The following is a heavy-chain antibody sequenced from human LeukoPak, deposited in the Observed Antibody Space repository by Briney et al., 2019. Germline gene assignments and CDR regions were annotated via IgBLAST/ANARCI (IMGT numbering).Heavy chain of an antibody. V-gene: IGHV3-7*01. D-gene: IGHD5-12*01. CDR1: GFTFSLSW. J-gene: IGHJ4*02. CDR2: INPDGDGM. Sequence: GGSLRLSCTASGFTFSLSWMNWIRQAPGKGLEWVANINPDGDGMRFVDSVKGRFTMSRDNAQSSLHLQMNSLRVEDTAFYYCAAWTDRGYSYWGQGVLVTVSS. CDR3: AAWTDRGYSY.